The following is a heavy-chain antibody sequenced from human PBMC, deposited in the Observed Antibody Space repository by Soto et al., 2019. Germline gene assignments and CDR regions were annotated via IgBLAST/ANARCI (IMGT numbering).Heavy chain of an antibody. V-gene: IGHV1-18*01. CDR2: ISAYNGNT. CDR1: GYTFTSYG. D-gene: IGHD2-2*01. Sequence: ASVKVSCKASGYTFTSYGISWVRQAPGQGLGWMGWISAYNGNTNYAQKLQGRVTMTTDTSTSTAYMELRSLRSDDTAVYYCARVPQLAGHFDYWGQGTLVTVSS. CDR3: ARVPQLAGHFDY. J-gene: IGHJ4*02.